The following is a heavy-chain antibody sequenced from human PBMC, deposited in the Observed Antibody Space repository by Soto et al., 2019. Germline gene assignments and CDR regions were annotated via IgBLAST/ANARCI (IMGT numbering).Heavy chain of an antibody. D-gene: IGHD2-15*01. J-gene: IGHJ4*02. CDR3: ARHTPAISISDH. V-gene: IGHV4-39*01. CDR2: IYYSGST. Sequence: SETLSLTCTVSGVSISSSSYYWGWIRQPPGKGLEWIGSIYYSGSTYYNPSLKSQVTISVDTSKNQFSLKLSSVTAADTVVYYCARHTPAISISDHWGQGTLVTVSS. CDR1: GVSISSSSYY.